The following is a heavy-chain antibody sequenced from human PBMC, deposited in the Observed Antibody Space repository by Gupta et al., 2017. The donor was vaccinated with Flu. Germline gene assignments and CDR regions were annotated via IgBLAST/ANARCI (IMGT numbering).Heavy chain of an antibody. V-gene: IGHV4-34*01. Sequence: QVQLQQWGAGLLKPSETLSLTCAVYGGSFSRYYWTWIRQPPGKGLEWSGEINHSGSTNYNPSLKSRVTISVDTSKNQFSLKLSSVTAADTAVYYCARAYQLLWGGWFDPWGQGTLVTVSS. D-gene: IGHD2-2*01. J-gene: IGHJ5*02. CDR1: GGSFSRYY. CDR2: INHSGST. CDR3: ARAYQLLWGGWFDP.